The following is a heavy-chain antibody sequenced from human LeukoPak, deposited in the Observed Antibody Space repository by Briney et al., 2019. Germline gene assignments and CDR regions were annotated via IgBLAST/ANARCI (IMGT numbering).Heavy chain of an antibody. J-gene: IGHJ6*03. Sequence: GGSLRLSCAASGFTFDDYGMSWVRQAPGKGLEWVSGNNWNGGSTGYADSVKGRFTISRDNAKNSLYLQMNSLRAEDTALYYCARVAGDSSGYYTGGDYYYYMDVWGKGTTVTVSS. CDR3: ARVAGDSSGYYTGGDYYYYMDV. CDR1: GFTFDDYG. D-gene: IGHD3-22*01. CDR2: NNWNGGST. V-gene: IGHV3-20*04.